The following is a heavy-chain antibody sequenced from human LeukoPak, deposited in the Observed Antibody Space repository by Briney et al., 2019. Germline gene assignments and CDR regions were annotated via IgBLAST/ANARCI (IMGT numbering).Heavy chain of an antibody. Sequence: SETLSLTCTVSGGSISSYYWSWIRQPPGKGLEWIGYIYYSGSTNYNPSLKSRVTISVDTSKNQFSLKLSSVTAADTAVYYCASLAARRHRYYFDYWGQGTLVTVSS. D-gene: IGHD6-6*01. CDR1: GGSISSYY. CDR3: ASLAARRHRYYFDY. J-gene: IGHJ4*02. V-gene: IGHV4-59*01. CDR2: IYYSGST.